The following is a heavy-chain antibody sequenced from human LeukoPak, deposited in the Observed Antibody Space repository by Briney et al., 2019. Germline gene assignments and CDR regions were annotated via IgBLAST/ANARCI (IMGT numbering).Heavy chain of an antibody. CDR1: GYTFTSYG. CDR3: ASPSEGVAATWGFDY. D-gene: IGHD2-15*01. J-gene: IGHJ4*02. CDR2: IIPIFGTA. V-gene: IGHV1-69*06. Sequence: ASVKVSCKASGYTFTSYGISWVRQAPGQGLEWMGGIIPIFGTANYAQKFQGRVTITADKSTSTAYMELSSLRSEDTAVYYCASPSEGVAATWGFDYWGQGTLVTVSS.